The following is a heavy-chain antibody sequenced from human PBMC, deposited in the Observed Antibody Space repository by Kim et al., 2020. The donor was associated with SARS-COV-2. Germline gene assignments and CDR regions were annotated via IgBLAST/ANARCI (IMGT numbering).Heavy chain of an antibody. CDR3: ARSWDV. Sequence: PNRGGPNYAQKFQGRVTMTRDTSISTAYMELSRLRSDDTAVYYCARSWDVWGQGTTVTVSS. CDR2: PNRGGP. J-gene: IGHJ6*02. V-gene: IGHV1-2*02.